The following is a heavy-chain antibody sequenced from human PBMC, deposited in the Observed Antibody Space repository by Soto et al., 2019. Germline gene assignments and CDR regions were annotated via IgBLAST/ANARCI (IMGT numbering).Heavy chain of an antibody. J-gene: IGHJ4*02. D-gene: IGHD2-15*01. V-gene: IGHV3-23*01. Sequence: EVQLLESGGGLVQPGGSLRLSCAASGFTFSSYAMSWVRQAPGKGLEWVSAISGSGGSTYYADSVKGRFTISRDNSKNTLYLQMNSLRAEDTAVYYCAKDYCSGGSCYPGWDYWGQGTLVTVSS. CDR1: GFTFSSYA. CDR3: AKDYCSGGSCYPGWDY. CDR2: ISGSGGST.